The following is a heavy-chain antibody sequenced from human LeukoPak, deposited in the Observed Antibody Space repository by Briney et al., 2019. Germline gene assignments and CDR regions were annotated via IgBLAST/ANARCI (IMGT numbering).Heavy chain of an antibody. Sequence: GGSLRLSCAASGFTFSSYGIHWVRQAPGKGLEWVTVISNDGRKTYYADSVKGRFTISRDNSKNTLYLQMNSLRAEDTAVYYCARDSVYGDSFDYWGQGTLVTVSS. CDR3: ARDSVYGDSFDY. J-gene: IGHJ4*02. CDR2: ISNDGRKT. CDR1: GFTFSSYG. V-gene: IGHV3-30*04. D-gene: IGHD3-10*01.